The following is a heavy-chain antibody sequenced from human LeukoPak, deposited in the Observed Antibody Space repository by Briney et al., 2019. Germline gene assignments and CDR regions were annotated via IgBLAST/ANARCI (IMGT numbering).Heavy chain of an antibody. D-gene: IGHD3-10*01. CDR3: ARDRAPGVRGVRFDS. CDR2: IYYRVNT. V-gene: IGHV4-30-4*01. CDR1: GDSIDSGDYY. J-gene: IGHJ4*02. Sequence: SQTLSLTCTVSGDSIDSGDYYWTWIRQPPGKGLDWIGHIYYRVNTYYNPSLKSRVTISVDTSNNQFSLKLSSVTAADTAVYYCARDRAPGVRGVRFDSWGQGTLVTVSS.